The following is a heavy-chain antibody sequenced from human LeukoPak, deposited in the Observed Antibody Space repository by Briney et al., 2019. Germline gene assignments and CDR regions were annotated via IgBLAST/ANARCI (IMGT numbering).Heavy chain of an antibody. Sequence: GESLRLSCAASGFTFSDYVMIWVRQAPGKGLEWVSGITASGDRTFYGDSVRGRFTMSRDKSKNTVYLQMNSLRVDDTAVYYCARRDIVVVVSASDYWGQGTLVTVSS. V-gene: IGHV3-23*01. D-gene: IGHD2-15*01. CDR2: ITASGDRT. J-gene: IGHJ4*02. CDR3: ARRDIVVVVSASDY. CDR1: GFTFSDYV.